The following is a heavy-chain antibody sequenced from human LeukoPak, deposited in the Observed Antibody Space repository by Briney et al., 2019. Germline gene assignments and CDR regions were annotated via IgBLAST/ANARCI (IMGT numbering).Heavy chain of an antibody. CDR3: AKIRPPAYDI. CDR1: GFTLSSYW. J-gene: IGHJ3*02. Sequence: PGGSLRLSCAASGFTLSSYWMHWVRQAPGKGLVWVSAISGRDSSTYYADSVKGRFTISRDNSKNTLYLQMNSLRAEDTAVYYCAKIRPPAYDIWGQGTMVTVSS. CDR2: ISGRDSST. D-gene: IGHD3-3*02. V-gene: IGHV3-23*01.